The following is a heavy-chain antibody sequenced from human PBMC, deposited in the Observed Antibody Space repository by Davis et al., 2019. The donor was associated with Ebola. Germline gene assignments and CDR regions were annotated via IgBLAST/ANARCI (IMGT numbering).Heavy chain of an antibody. CDR3: SSTKLVGPTTPAFDI. J-gene: IGHJ3*02. V-gene: IGHV3-73*01. CDR2: LRSKTNSYAT. CDR1: GFNFSGSS. Sequence: GESLKISCAGYGFNFSGSSIHWVRQASGRGLAWVGHLRSKTNSYATAFAASVKGRFNISRDDSESTAYLQMSSLKSEDTAVYYCSSTKLVGPTTPAFDIWGQGTTVTVSS. D-gene: IGHD1-26*01.